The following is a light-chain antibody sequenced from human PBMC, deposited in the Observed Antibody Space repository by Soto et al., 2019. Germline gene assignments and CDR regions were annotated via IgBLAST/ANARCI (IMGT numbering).Light chain of an antibody. V-gene: IGKV3-20*01. Sequence: EIVLTQSPGTLSLSPGERATLSCRASQSVSSSYLAWYQQKPGQAPRLLIYGASSRATGIPDRFSGSGSETDFPLTISRLEPEDFAVYYCQQYGSSPTYTFGQGTKLEIK. CDR2: GAS. CDR3: QQYGSSPTYT. J-gene: IGKJ2*01. CDR1: QSVSSSY.